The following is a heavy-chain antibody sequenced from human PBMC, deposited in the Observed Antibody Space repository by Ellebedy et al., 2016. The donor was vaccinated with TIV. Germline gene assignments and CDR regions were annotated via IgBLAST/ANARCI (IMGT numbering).Heavy chain of an antibody. Sequence: AASVKVSCKASGGTFSTYPICWLRQAPGQGLEWMGVIIPILGTTNNAPKFHDRLTITAGSSTGTAYMELTGLTSEDTAVYYCAPEETTGNWFDPWGQGTLVTVSS. D-gene: IGHD4-17*01. J-gene: IGHJ5*02. CDR1: GGTFSTYP. V-gene: IGHV1-69*10. CDR2: IIPILGTT. CDR3: APEETTGNWFDP.